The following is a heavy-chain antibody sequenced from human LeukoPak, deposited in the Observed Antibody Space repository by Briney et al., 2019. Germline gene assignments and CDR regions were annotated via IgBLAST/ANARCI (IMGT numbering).Heavy chain of an antibody. CDR3: ARFMFHGSGTGGY. J-gene: IGHJ4*02. V-gene: IGHV4-34*01. Sequence: SETLSLTCADYGGSFSGYYWSWIRQPPGKGLEWIGEINHSGSTNYNPSLKSRVTISVDTSKNQFSLKLSSVTAADTAVYYCARFMFHGSGTGGYWGQGTLVTVSS. D-gene: IGHD3-10*01. CDR1: GGSFSGYY. CDR2: INHSGST.